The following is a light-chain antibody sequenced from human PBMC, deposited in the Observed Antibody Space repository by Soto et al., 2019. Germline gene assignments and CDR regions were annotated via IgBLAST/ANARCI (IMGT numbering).Light chain of an antibody. J-gene: IGKJ1*01. CDR2: VAS. V-gene: IGKV3-15*01. CDR1: QSVSSY. CDR3: QQYKDWPPR. Sequence: EMVMTQSPATLSVSPGERATLSCRASQSVSSYLACYQQKPGQPPRLLIYVASTRADGIPARFSGSGSGTEFTLTISSLQSEEFAVYYCQQYKDWPPRFGQGTKVEIK.